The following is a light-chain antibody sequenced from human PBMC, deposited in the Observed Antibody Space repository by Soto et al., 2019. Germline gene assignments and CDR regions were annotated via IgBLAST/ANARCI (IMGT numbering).Light chain of an antibody. CDR1: QSVSSSY. Sequence: EIVLTQSPGTLSLSPGERATLSCRASQSVSSSYLAWYQQKPGQAPRLHIYDASNRATGIPARFSGSGSGTDFTLTISSLEPEDFAVYYCQQRSNWRITFGQGTRLEIK. J-gene: IGKJ5*01. CDR3: QQRSNWRIT. CDR2: DAS. V-gene: IGKV3D-20*02.